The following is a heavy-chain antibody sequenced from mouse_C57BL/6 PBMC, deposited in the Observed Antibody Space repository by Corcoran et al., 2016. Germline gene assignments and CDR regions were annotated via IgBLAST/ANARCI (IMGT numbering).Heavy chain of an antibody. CDR3: AIYPVSHYAMDY. Sequence: QVQLQQSGAELVKPGASVKISCKASGYAFSSYWMNWVKQRPGKGLEWIGQIYPGDGDTNYNGKFKGKATLTADKSSSTAYMQLSSLTSEDSAVYFCAIYPVSHYAMDYWGQGTSVTVSS. CDR2: IYPGDGDT. D-gene: IGHD6-1*01. V-gene: IGHV1-80*01. J-gene: IGHJ4*01. CDR1: GYAFSSYW.